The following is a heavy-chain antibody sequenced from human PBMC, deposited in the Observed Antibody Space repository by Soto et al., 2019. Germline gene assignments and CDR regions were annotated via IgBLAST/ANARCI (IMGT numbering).Heavy chain of an antibody. CDR3: ARAGKYYYGSGSPYYDGRDV. J-gene: IGHJ6*02. CDR1: GYTFTSYG. V-gene: IGHV1-18*04. Sequence: QVQLVQSGAEVKKPGASVKVSCKASGYTFTSYGVSWVRQAPGQGLEWMGWISGYNGNTNYAQKLQGRVTMTTDTSTSTAYMELRSLRSDDTAVYYCARAGKYYYGSGSPYYDGRDVWGQGITVTVSS. CDR2: ISGYNGNT. D-gene: IGHD3-10*01.